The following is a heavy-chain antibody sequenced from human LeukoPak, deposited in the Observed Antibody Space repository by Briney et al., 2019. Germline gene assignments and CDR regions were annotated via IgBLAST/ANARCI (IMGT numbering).Heavy chain of an antibody. V-gene: IGHV1-69*04. D-gene: IGHD2-21*02. J-gene: IGHJ6*02. Sequence: SVKVSFQASGGPFSSYAISWVRPAPGQGLEWMGRIIPILGIANYPQKFQGRVTITEDKSTSTAYMELSSLRSEDTAVYYCARDPNCGGDCYSFLTPKYYYYGMDVWGQGTTVTVSS. CDR1: GGPFSSYA. CDR3: ARDPNCGGDCYSFLTPKYYYYGMDV. CDR2: IIPILGIA.